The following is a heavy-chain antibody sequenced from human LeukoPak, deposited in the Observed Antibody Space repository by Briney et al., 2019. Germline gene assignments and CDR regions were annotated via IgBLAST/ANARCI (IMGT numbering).Heavy chain of an antibody. CDR2: INHSGST. D-gene: IGHD3-3*01. Sequence: SETLSLTCAVYGGSFSGYYWSWIRQPPGKGLEWIGEINHSGSTNYNPSLKSRVTISVDTSKNQFSLKLSSVTAADTAVYYCARVYEWSGYYYYYYYYMDVWGKGTTVTVSS. CDR1: GGSFSGYY. V-gene: IGHV4-34*01. CDR3: ARVYEWSGYYYYYYYYMDV. J-gene: IGHJ6*03.